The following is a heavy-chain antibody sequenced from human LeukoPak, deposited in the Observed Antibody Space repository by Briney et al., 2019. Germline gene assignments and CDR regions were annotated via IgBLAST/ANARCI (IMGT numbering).Heavy chain of an antibody. CDR2: MKQDGSEK. CDR1: GFTFSSYW. D-gene: IGHD1-7*01. CDR3: AKVNLGELELRMYYYYYMDV. Sequence: GGSLRLSCVASGFTFSSYWMSWVRQAPGKGLEWVAIMKQDGSEKYYVDSVKGRFTISRDNSKNTLYLQMNSLRAEDTAVYYCAKVNLGELELRMYYYYYMDVWGKGTTVTVSS. V-gene: IGHV3-7*03. J-gene: IGHJ6*03.